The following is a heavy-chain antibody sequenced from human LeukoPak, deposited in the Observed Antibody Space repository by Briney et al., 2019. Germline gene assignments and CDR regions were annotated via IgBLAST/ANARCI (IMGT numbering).Heavy chain of an antibody. J-gene: IGHJ6*02. D-gene: IGHD2-8*01. CDR1: GGSISSYY. CDR3: AREDIVLTRHNYYYYYGMDV. V-gene: IGHV4-59*01. CDR2: IYYSGTT. Sequence: SETLSLTYTVSGGSISSYYWNWIRQPPGKGLEWIGHIYYSGTTSYNPSLKSRVTISVDTSKNQFSLKLSSVTAEDTAVYYCAREDIVLTRHNYYYYYGMDVWGQGTTVTVSS.